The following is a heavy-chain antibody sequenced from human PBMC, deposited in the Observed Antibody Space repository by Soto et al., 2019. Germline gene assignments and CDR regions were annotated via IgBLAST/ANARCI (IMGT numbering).Heavy chain of an antibody. V-gene: IGHV3-21*01. CDR1: GFSLSDYS. D-gene: IGHD1-26*01. Sequence: EVQLVESGGGLVKTGGSLRLSCAASGFSLSDYSMNWIRQAPGKGLEWVASISSSSSFIHYAESMKGRFTISIDNAKNSLYLQMNSLSAKDPAVYYCAGSSDDGRDNWGQGPLVTVSS. J-gene: IGHJ4*02. CDR3: AGSSDDGRDN. CDR2: ISSSSSFI.